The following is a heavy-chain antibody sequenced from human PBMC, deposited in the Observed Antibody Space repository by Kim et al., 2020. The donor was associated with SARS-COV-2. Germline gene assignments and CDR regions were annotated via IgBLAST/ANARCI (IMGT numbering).Heavy chain of an antibody. CDR2: ISYDGSNK. D-gene: IGHD6-19*01. Sequence: GGSLRLSCAASGFTFSSYGMHWVRQAPGKGLEWVAVISYDGSNKYYADSVKGRFTISRDNSKNTLYLQMNSLRAEDTAVYYCAKDSDPGYSSGWHFDYWG. CDR3: AKDSDPGYSSGWHFDY. V-gene: IGHV3-30*18. J-gene: IGHJ4*01. CDR1: GFTFSSYG.